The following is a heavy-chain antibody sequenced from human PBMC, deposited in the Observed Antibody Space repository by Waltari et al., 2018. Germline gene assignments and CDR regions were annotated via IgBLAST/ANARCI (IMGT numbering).Heavy chain of an antibody. CDR1: GGSISSYY. Sequence: QVQLQASGPGLVKPSETLSLTCTVSGGSISSYYWSWIRQPPGKGLEWIGYIYYSGSTNYNPSLKSRVTISVDTSKNQFSLKLSSVTAADTAVYYCARDGSRHYDILTGYSPSFDYWGQGTLVTVSS. D-gene: IGHD3-9*01. J-gene: IGHJ4*02. V-gene: IGHV4-59*01. CDR3: ARDGSRHYDILTGYSPSFDY. CDR2: IYYSGST.